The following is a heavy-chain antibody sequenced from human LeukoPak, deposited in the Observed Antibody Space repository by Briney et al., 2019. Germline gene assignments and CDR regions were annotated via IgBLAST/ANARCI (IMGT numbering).Heavy chain of an antibody. CDR3: ARVRQWLVDY. CDR2: INGDSTYI. Sequence: GGSLRLSCAASGFTFSNYNMNWVRQAPGKGLEWVSSINGDSTYIYYADSVKGRFTISRDNAKNSLFLQMNSLRAEDTALYYCARVRQWLVDYWGQGTLVTVSS. V-gene: IGHV3-21*01. D-gene: IGHD6-19*01. J-gene: IGHJ4*02. CDR1: GFTFSNYN.